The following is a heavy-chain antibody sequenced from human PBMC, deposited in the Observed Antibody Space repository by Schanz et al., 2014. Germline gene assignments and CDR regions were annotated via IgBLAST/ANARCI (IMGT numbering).Heavy chain of an antibody. CDR3: ASSGGRDGYFPY. CDR1: GFTFSRYW. CDR2: LKSDGSRT. Sequence: EVQLVESGGGLVQPGGSLRLSCAASGFTFSRYWMHWVRQPRGKGLQWVSRLKSDGSRTSYADSVKGRFTISRDNAKNTLNLQINSLRADDTAVYYCASSGGRDGYFPYWGQGILVTVSS. J-gene: IGHJ4*02. V-gene: IGHV3-74*01. D-gene: IGHD2-21*01.